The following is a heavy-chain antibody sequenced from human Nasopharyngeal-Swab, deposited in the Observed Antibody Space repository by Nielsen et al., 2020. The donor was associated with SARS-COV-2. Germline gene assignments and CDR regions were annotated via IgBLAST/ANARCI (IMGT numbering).Heavy chain of an antibody. CDR2: IYHSGST. J-gene: IGHJ4*02. CDR3: AREENWGGFDY. CDR1: GGSISSGGYS. D-gene: IGHD7-27*01. Sequence: SETLSLTCADSGGSISSGGYSWSWIRQPPGKGLEWIGYIYHSGSTYYNPSLKSRVTISVDRSKNQFSLKLSSVTAADTAVYYCAREENWGGFDYWGQGTLVTVSS. V-gene: IGHV4-30-2*01.